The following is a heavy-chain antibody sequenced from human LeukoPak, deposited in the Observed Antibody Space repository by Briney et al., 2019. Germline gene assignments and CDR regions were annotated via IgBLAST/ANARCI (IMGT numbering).Heavy chain of an antibody. V-gene: IGHV4-30-2*02. J-gene: IGHJ4*02. CDR2: IYHSGST. CDR1: GGSISSGGYY. CDR3: ARSSALWFGELLIDY. D-gene: IGHD3-10*01. Sequence: SQTLSLTCTVSGGSISSGGYYWSWIRQPPGKGLEWIGYIYHSGSTYYNPSLKSRVTISVDTSKNQFSLKLSSVTAADTAVYYCARSSALWFGELLIDYWGQGTLVTVSS.